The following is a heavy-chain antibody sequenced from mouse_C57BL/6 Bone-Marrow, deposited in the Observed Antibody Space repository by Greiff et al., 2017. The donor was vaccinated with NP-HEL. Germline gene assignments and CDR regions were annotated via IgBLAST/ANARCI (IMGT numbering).Heavy chain of an antibody. D-gene: IGHD2-1*01. CDR2: INPNNGGT. CDR3: ARFGNYVNYPMDY. Sequence: EVQLQQSGPELVKPGASVKIPCKASGYTFTDYNMDWVKQSHGKSLEWIGDINPNNGGTIYNQKFKGKATLTVDKSSSTAYMELRSLTSEDTAVYYCARFGNYVNYPMDYWGQGTSVTVSS. CDR1: GYTFTDYN. J-gene: IGHJ4*01. V-gene: IGHV1-18*01.